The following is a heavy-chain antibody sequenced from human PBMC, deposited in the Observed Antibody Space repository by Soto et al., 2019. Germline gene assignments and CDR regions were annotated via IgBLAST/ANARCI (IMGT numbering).Heavy chain of an antibody. CDR2: INHSGST. CDR3: ARVNWKRLGPSLGAYYYYMDV. D-gene: IGHD1-20*01. Sequence: NPSETLSLTCAVYGGSFSGYYWSWIRQPPGKGLEWIGEINHSGSTNYNPSLKSRVTISVDTSKNQFSLKLSSVTAADTAVYYCARVNWKRLGPSLGAYYYYMDVWGKGTTVTVSS. V-gene: IGHV4-34*01. CDR1: GGSFSGYY. J-gene: IGHJ6*03.